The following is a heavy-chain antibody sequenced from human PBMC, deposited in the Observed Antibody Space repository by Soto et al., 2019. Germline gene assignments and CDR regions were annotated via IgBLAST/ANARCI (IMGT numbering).Heavy chain of an antibody. CDR1: GFTFSSYW. J-gene: IGHJ3*02. V-gene: IGHV3-7*01. Sequence: PGGSLRLSCGASGFTFSSYWMSWVRQAPGKGLEWVANIKPDGSEKIYVDSVKGRFSISRDNAKNSLYLQMNSLRAEDTAVYYCANIGRSDRAFDIWGQGTMVTVSS. CDR2: IKPDGSEK. D-gene: IGHD5-12*01. CDR3: ANIGRSDRAFDI.